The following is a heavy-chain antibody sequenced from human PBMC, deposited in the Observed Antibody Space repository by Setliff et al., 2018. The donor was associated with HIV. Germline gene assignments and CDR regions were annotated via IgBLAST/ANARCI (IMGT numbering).Heavy chain of an antibody. CDR3: AREGWREVPAAAYDSFDV. CDR1: GFTFSSYA. D-gene: IGHD2-2*01. V-gene: IGHV3-30*04. Sequence: PGGSLRLSCAASGFTFSSYAMHWVRQAPGKGLEWVAFISYDGSNIDYADSVKGQFTISRDNSKNTLYLQTNSLRSEHTAIYYCAREGWREVPAAAYDSFDVWGQGTMVTVSS. CDR2: ISYDGSNI. J-gene: IGHJ3*01.